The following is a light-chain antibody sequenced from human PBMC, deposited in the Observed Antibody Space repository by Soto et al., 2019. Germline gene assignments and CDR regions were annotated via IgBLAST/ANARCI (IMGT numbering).Light chain of an antibody. V-gene: IGLV2-14*01. J-gene: IGLJ1*01. Sequence: QSVLTQPASVPGSPGQSITISCTGTSSDVGAYNFVSWYQHHPNKAPKLMISEVSNRPSGVSDRFSGSKSGNTASLTISGLQAEEEADYYCASLTTTNFVFGTGTKVTVL. CDR3: ASLTTTNFV. CDR2: EVS. CDR1: SSDVGAYNF.